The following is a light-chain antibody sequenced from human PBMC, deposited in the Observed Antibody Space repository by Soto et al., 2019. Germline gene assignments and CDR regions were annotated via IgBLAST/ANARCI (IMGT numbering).Light chain of an antibody. CDR1: QGIGSW. J-gene: IGKJ3*01. CDR3: QQANSFPFT. CDR2: AAS. Sequence: DIQMTQSPSSVSASVGDTVTITCRASQGIGSWLAWYQQKPGKAPKLLISAASSLQRGVPSRFSGSGSGTDFTLTISSLQPEDFATYYCQQANSFPFTFGPGTKVDIK. V-gene: IGKV1-12*01.